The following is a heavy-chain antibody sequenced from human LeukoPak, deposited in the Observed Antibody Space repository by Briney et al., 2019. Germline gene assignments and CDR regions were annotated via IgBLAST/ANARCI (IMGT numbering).Heavy chain of an antibody. CDR2: ISSSSSYI. J-gene: IGHJ4*02. CDR1: GFTFSSYS. D-gene: IGHD2-21*02. CDR3: ARDRNAFVDWTDQACGGDCYSFDY. V-gene: IGHV3-21*01. Sequence: GGSLRLSCAASGFTFSSYSMNWVRQAPGKGLEWVSSISSSSSYIYYADSVKGRFTISRDNAKNSLYLQMNSLRAEDTAVYYCARDRNAFVDWTDQACGGDCYSFDYWGQGTLVTVSS.